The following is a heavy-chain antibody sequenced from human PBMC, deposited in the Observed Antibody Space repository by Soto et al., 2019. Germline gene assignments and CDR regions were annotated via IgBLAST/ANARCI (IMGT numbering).Heavy chain of an antibody. D-gene: IGHD3-10*01. CDR3: ARGGPKGITMVRGVINYYYYLAL. CDR1: GYTFTSYD. V-gene: IGHV1-8*01. CDR2: MNPNSGNT. J-gene: IGHJ6*03. Sequence: GASVKVSCKASGYTFTSYDINWVRQATGQGLEWMGWMNPNSGNTGYAQKFQGRVTMTRNTSISTAYMELSSLRSEDTAVYYCARGGPKGITMVRGVINYYYYLALWGKGTTVTVSS.